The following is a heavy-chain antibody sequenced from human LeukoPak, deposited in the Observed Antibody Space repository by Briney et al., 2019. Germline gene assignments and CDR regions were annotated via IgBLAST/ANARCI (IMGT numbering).Heavy chain of an antibody. CDR1: GFTFSSYD. CDR2: IRPSGDNT. D-gene: IGHD2-15*01. V-gene: IGHV3-21*01. CDR3: ARDQTPFY. J-gene: IGHJ4*02. Sequence: GGSLRLSCAASGFTFSSYDMTWVRQAPGRGLEWVSSIRPSGDNTYYGDSVKGRFTISRDNAKSSMWLQMNSLRDEDTAVYYCARDQTPFYWGQGSLVTVSS.